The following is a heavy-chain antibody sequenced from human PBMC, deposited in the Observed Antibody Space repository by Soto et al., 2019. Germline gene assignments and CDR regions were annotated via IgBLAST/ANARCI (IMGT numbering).Heavy chain of an antibody. J-gene: IGHJ6*02. CDR1: GGSISSYY. V-gene: IGHV4-59*01. CDR3: ARVYGDSYYYYYYGMDV. Sequence: SETLSLTCTVSGGSISSYYWSWIRQPPGKGLEWIGYIYYSGSTNYNPSLKSRVTISVDTSKNQFSLKLSSVTAADTAVYYCARVYGDSYYYYYYGMDVWGQGTTVTVSS. D-gene: IGHD4-17*01. CDR2: IYYSGST.